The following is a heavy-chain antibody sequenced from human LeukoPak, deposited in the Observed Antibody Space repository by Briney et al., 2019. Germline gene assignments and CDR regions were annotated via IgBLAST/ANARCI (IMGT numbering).Heavy chain of an antibody. CDR3: ARDQGGTIDY. CDR1: GYSFTGYY. V-gene: IGHV1-2*02. D-gene: IGHD1-7*01. CDR2: IKSNSGGT. Sequence: ASVKVSCKASGYSFTGYYIHWVRQAPGQGLEWMGWIKSNSGGTHYAQKFQGRVTMTRDTSITTAYMELSRLTSDDTAVYYCARDQGGTIDYWGQGTLVTVSS. J-gene: IGHJ4*02.